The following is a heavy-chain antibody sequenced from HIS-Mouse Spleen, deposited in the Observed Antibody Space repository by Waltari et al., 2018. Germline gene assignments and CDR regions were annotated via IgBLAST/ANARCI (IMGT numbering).Heavy chain of an antibody. D-gene: IGHD6-13*01. CDR3: ARKAAYYFDY. J-gene: IGHJ4*02. CDR1: GGSFSGYS. Sequence: QVQLQQWGAGLLKPSETLSLTCAVYGGSFSGYSLSWIRQPPGKGLEWIGEINHSGSTNYNPSLKSRVTISVDTSKNQFSLKLSSVTAADTAVYYCARKAAYYFDYWGQGTLVTVSS. CDR2: INHSGST. V-gene: IGHV4-34*01.